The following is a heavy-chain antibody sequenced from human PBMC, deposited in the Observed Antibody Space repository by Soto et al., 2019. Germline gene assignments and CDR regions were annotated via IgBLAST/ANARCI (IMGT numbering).Heavy chain of an antibody. J-gene: IGHJ5*02. Sequence: SETLSLTCAVSGGSITSGNTYSWSWIRQPPGKGLEWIWSISHTGSTSYNPSLKSRVSMSVDKSKNQFSLKLSSVTAADMAVYYCARAVTPYFGTWFDPWGQGTLVTVSS. CDR1: GGSITSGNTYS. D-gene: IGHD3-10*01. CDR2: ISHTGST. V-gene: IGHV4-30-2*01. CDR3: ARAVTPYFGTWFDP.